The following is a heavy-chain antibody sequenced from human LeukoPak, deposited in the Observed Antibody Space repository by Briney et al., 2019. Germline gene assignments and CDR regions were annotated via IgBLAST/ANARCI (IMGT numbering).Heavy chain of an antibody. CDR2: IYSGGST. V-gene: IGHV3-53*01. CDR3: ARGLYYYDSSGPHPFHY. Sequence: PGGSLRLSCAASGFTFDDYAMHWVRQAPGKGLEWVSVIYSGGSTLYADSVKGRFTISRDNSKNTLYLQMNSLRADDTAVYYCARGLYYYDSSGPHPFHYWGQGTLVTVSS. J-gene: IGHJ4*02. CDR1: GFTFDDYA. D-gene: IGHD3-22*01.